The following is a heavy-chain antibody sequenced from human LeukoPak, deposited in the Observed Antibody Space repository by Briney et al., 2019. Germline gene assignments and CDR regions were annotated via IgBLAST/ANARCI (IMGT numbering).Heavy chain of an antibody. CDR3: AKEGY. Sequence: GGSLRLSCADSGFSFSVSWMSWVRQAPGKGPEWVASIKKDESEKYYVDSVSGRFTISRDNAKNSLYLQMNSLRVEDTAVYYCAKEGYWGRGTLVTVSS. J-gene: IGHJ4*02. CDR2: IKKDESEK. V-gene: IGHV3-7*01. CDR1: GFSFSVSW.